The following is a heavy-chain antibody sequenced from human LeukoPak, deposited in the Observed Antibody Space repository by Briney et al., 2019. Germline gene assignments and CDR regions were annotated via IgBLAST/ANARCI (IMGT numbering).Heavy chain of an antibody. CDR3: ANEEVPNDY. CDR2: ISISADMT. CDR1: GFTVSSNY. J-gene: IGHJ4*02. D-gene: IGHD4/OR15-4a*01. Sequence: GGSLRLSCAASGFTVSSNYMSWVRQAPGRGLEWVSGISISADMTYYADSVQGRFIISRDNSKNTVYLQMDSLRVEDTAVYYCANEEVPNDYWGQGTLVTVSS. V-gene: IGHV3-53*01.